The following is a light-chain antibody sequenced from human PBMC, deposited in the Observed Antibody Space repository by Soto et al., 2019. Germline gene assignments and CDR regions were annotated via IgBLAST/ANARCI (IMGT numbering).Light chain of an antibody. CDR3: QQYGSSPPVT. CDR2: GAS. J-gene: IGKJ1*01. V-gene: IGKV3-20*01. CDR1: QSVSSSY. Sequence: ELVFTQSQGTLSLSPGERATLSCRASQSVSSSYLAWYQQKPGQAPRLLIYGASSRDTGIPDRFSGSGSGTDFTLTISSLEPEDFAVYYCQQYGSSPPVTFGQGTKVEIK.